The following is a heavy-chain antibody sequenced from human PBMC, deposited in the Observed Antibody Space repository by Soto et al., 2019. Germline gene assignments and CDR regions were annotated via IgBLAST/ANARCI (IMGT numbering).Heavy chain of an antibody. D-gene: IGHD3-22*01. V-gene: IGHV3-48*01. Sequence: PGGSLRLSCAASGFTFSSYSMNWVRQAPGKGLEWVSYISSSSSTIYYADSVKGRFTISRDNAKNSLYLQMNSLRAEDTAVYYCAREGGYYYDSSGYYWGQGTLVTVSS. CDR1: GFTFSSYS. CDR3: AREGGYYYDSSGYY. J-gene: IGHJ4*02. CDR2: ISSSSSTI.